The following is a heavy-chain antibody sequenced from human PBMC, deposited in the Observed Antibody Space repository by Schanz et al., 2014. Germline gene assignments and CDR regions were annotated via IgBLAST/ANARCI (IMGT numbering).Heavy chain of an antibody. J-gene: IGHJ6*02. CDR3: AKDDTQVNGMDV. Sequence: QVQLVESGGGLVKPGGSLRLSCAASGFIFNDYYMNWIRQAPGKGLEWLSYISRDGTTSYYADSVKGRFTISRDNSKNTLQLQMNSLRVEDTAVYYCAKDDTQVNGMDVWGQGTTVTVSS. CDR2: ISRDGTTS. CDR1: GFIFNDYY. V-gene: IGHV3-11*04.